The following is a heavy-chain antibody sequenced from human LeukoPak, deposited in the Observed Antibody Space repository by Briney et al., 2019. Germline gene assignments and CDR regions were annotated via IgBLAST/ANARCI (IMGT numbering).Heavy chain of an antibody. CDR2: INPNSGGT. CDR3: ARLVGILTGYYGY. Sequence: WASVKVSCKASGYTFTGYYMHWVRQAPGQGLEWMGWINPNSGGTNYAQKFQGRVTMTRDTSISTAYMELSRLRSDDTAVYYCARLVGILTGYYGYWGQGTLVTVSS. J-gene: IGHJ4*02. CDR1: GYTFTGYY. V-gene: IGHV1-2*02. D-gene: IGHD3-9*01.